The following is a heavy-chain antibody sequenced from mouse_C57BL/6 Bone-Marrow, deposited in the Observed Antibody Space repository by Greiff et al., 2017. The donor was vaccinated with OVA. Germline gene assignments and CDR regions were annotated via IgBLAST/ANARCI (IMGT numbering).Heavy chain of an antibody. J-gene: IGHJ4*01. V-gene: IGHV1-72*01. D-gene: IGHD2-5*01. CDR3: ARENSNLYYYAMDY. CDR1: GYTFTSYW. Sequence: QVQLQQPGAELVKPGASVNLSCKASGYTFTSYWMHWVKQRPGRGLEWIGRIDPNSGGTKYNEKFKSKATLTVDKPSSTAYMQLSSLTSEDSAVYYCARENSNLYYYAMDYWGQGTSVTVSS. CDR2: IDPNSGGT.